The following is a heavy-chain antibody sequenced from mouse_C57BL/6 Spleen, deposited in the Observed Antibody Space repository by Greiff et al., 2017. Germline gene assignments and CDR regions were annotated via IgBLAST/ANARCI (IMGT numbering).Heavy chain of an antibody. J-gene: IGHJ2*01. V-gene: IGHV1-52*01. CDR1: GYTFTSYW. CDR3: ARADYGPYYFDY. Sequence: QVQLQQPGAELVRPGSSVKLSCKASGYTFTSYWMHWVKQRPIQGLEWIGNIDPSDSETHYNQKFKDKATLTVDTSSSTAYMQLSSLTSEDSAVYYCARADYGPYYFDYWGQGTTLTVSS. D-gene: IGHD1-1*02. CDR2: IDPSDSET.